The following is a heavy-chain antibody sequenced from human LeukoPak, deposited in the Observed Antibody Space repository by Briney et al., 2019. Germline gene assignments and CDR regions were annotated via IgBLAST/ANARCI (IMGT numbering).Heavy chain of an antibody. Sequence: SVKVSCKASGGTFSSYAMSWVRQAPGQGLEWMGRIIPIFGTANYAQKFQGRVTITTDESTSTAYMELSSLRSEDTAVYYCAIGENYYDSSGYSPDYWGQGTLVTVSS. V-gene: IGHV1-69*05. D-gene: IGHD3-22*01. J-gene: IGHJ4*02. CDR3: AIGENYYDSSGYSPDY. CDR2: IIPIFGTA. CDR1: GGTFSSYA.